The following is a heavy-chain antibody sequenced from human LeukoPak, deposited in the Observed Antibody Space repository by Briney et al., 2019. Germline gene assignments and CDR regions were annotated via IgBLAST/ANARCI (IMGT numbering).Heavy chain of an antibody. CDR2: ISGSGGST. Sequence: GRSLRLSXAASGFTFSSHAMSWVRQTPGKGLEWVSAISGSGGSTYYADSVKGRFTISRDNSKNTLYLQMNSLRAEDTAVYYCAAGDFWSGYPYWGQGTLVTVSS. CDR1: GFTFSSHA. J-gene: IGHJ4*02. CDR3: AAGDFWSGYPY. D-gene: IGHD3-3*01. V-gene: IGHV3-23*01.